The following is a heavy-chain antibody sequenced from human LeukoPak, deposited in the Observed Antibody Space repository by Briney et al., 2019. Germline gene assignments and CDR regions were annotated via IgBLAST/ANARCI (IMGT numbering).Heavy chain of an antibody. CDR3: ARPARRDYYDSSGYYY. V-gene: IGHV5-51*01. CDR1: GYSFTSYW. CDR2: IYPGDSDT. Sequence: GESLKISCKGSGYSFTSYWIGWVRQMPGKGLEWMGIIYPGDSDTRYSPSFQGQVTISADKSISTAYLQWSSLKASDTAVYYCARPARRDYYDSSGYYYWGQGTLVTVSS. J-gene: IGHJ4*02. D-gene: IGHD3-22*01.